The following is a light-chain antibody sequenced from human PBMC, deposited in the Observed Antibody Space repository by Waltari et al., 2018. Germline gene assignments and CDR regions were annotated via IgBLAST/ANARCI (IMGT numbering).Light chain of an antibody. Sequence: IQMTQSPSSLSASIGDRVTITCRASKDIRKNLSWFQERPGKAPKLLIYDAYNLEAGVPSRFSGTGSGTDFSLTISSLQPEDSATYYCQHYNNLPYTFSRGTKLQIK. CDR1: KDIRKN. CDR3: QHYNNLPYT. V-gene: IGKV1-33*01. J-gene: IGKJ2*01. CDR2: DAY.